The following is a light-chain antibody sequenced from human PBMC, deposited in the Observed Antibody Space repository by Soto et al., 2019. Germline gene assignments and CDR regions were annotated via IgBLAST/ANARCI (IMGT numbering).Light chain of an antibody. J-gene: IGKJ1*01. Sequence: DIQMTQSPSSLSASVGDRVTITCRARQDITNDLAWYQQRPGKALKRLIYAASSLQSGVPSRFSDNRTGTEFTRTVSNLKPEDSATYNYLQYRIYSRTFCPGTNVDIK. V-gene: IGKV1-17*02. CDR2: AAS. CDR1: QDITND. CDR3: LQYRIYSRT.